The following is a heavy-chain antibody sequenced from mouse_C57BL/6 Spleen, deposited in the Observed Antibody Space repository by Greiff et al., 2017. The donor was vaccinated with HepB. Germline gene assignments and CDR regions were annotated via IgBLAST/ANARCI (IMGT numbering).Heavy chain of an antibody. V-gene: IGHV14-2*01. CDR3: GGYYSNFYAMDY. J-gene: IGHJ4*01. CDR1: GFNIKDYY. CDR2: IDPEDGET. D-gene: IGHD2-5*01. Sequence: EVKLQESGAELVKPGDSVKLSCTASGFNIKDYYMHWVKQRTEQGLEWIGRIDPEDGETKYAPKFQGKATITADTSSNTAYLQLSSLTSEDTAVYYCGGYYSNFYAMDYWGQGTSVTVSS.